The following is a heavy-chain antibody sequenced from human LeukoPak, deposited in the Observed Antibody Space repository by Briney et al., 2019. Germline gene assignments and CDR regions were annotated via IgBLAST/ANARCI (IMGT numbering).Heavy chain of an antibody. D-gene: IGHD2-2*01. CDR2: IYYSGST. V-gene: IGHV4-59*12. CDR3: ARSQWKVVPAAYFDY. J-gene: IGHJ4*02. Sequence: SETLSLTCTVSGGSISSYYWSWIRQHPGEGLEWIGYIYYSGSTYYNPSLKSRVTISVDTSKNQFSLKLSSVTAADTAVYYCARSQWKVVPAAYFDYWGQGTLVTVSS. CDR1: GGSISSYY.